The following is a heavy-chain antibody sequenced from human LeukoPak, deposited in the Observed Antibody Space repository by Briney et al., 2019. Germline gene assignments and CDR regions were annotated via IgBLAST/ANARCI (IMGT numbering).Heavy chain of an antibody. Sequence: GASVKVSCKASGYIFSSYYMHWVRQAPGQGLEWMGWINPNSGGTNYAQKFQGRVTMTRDTSISTAYMELSRLRSDDTAVYYCARDHSGFGESLDYWGQGTLVTVSS. D-gene: IGHD3-10*01. J-gene: IGHJ4*02. V-gene: IGHV1-2*02. CDR1: GYIFSSYY. CDR2: INPNSGGT. CDR3: ARDHSGFGESLDY.